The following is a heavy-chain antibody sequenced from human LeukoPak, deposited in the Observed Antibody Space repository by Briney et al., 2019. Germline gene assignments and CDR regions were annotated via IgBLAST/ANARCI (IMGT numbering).Heavy chain of an antibody. Sequence: ASVKVSCKASGYTFTGYYIHWVRQAPGQGLEWTGWINPNSGGTNYAQKFQGRVTMTRDTSVSTAYMELSRLRSDDTAVYYCARDSYDFWSGEGRSLDYWGQGTLVTVSS. J-gene: IGHJ4*02. CDR2: INPNSGGT. D-gene: IGHD3-3*01. CDR3: ARDSYDFWSGEGRSLDY. CDR1: GYTFTGYY. V-gene: IGHV1-2*02.